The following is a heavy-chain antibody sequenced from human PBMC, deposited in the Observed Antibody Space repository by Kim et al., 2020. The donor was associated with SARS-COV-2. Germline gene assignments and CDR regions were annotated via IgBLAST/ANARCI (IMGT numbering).Heavy chain of an antibody. CDR2: IRDDGSDE. J-gene: IGHJ6*02. V-gene: IGHV3-33*01. D-gene: IGHD2-8*01. CDR1: GFTFSNYG. Sequence: GGSLRLSCAASGFTFSNYGMHWVRQAPGKGLEWVAVIRDDGSDEYYADSVKGRCTISRDNTKNTLYLQMNSLRAEDTAVYFCARAGYCIIGGTCHSPPQYYGMDVWGQGTTVTVSS. CDR3: ARAGYCIIGGTCHSPPQYYGMDV.